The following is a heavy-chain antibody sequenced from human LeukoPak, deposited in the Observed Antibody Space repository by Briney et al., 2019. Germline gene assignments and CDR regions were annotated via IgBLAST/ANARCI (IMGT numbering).Heavy chain of an antibody. CDR2: ISSSSSYI. D-gene: IGHD2-2*01. CDR3: ARASYPAATYNWFDP. CDR1: GFTFSSYS. J-gene: IGHJ5*02. V-gene: IGHV3-21*01. Sequence: GGSLRLSCAASGFTFSSYSMNWVRQAPGKGLEWVSSISSSSSYIYYADLVKGRFTISRDNAKNSLYLQMNSLRAEDTAVYYCARASYPAATYNWFDPWGQGTLVTVSS.